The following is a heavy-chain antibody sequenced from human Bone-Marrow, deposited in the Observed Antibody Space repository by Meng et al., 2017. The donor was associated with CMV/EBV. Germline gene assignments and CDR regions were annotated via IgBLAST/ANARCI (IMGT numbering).Heavy chain of an antibody. CDR2: ISSSGSTI. V-gene: IGHV3-11*01. J-gene: IGHJ5*02. CDR1: GGSISSSSYY. D-gene: IGHD2-2*01. CDR3: VRIKGVVPALPRLDP. Sequence: LSLTCTVSGGSISSSSYYWGWIRQPPGKGLEWVSYISSSGSTIYYADSVKGRFTISRDNAKNSLYLQMNSLKASDTAMYYCVRIKGVVPALPRLDPWGQGTLVTVSS.